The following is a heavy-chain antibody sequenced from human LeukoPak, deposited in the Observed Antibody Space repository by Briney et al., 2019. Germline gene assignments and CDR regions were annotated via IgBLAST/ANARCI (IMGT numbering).Heavy chain of an antibody. Sequence: PGGSLRLSCAASGFTFSNYAMSWVRQAPGRGLEWVSGISGSDGSTYYADSVKGRFTISRDNSKNTLYLQMNSLRAEDTAVYYCACGALLYFDYWGQGTLVTVSS. CDR3: ACGALLYFDY. V-gene: IGHV3-23*01. CDR1: GFTFSNYA. CDR2: ISGSDGST. D-gene: IGHD3-10*01. J-gene: IGHJ4*02.